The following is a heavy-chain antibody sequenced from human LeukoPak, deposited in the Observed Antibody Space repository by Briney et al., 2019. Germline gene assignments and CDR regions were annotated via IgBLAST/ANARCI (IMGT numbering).Heavy chain of an antibody. Sequence: GGSLRLSCAASGLTFDDYAMHWVRQAPGKGLEWISSISWNSGNIGYADSVKGRFTISRDNAKNSLYLQMNSLRAEDTAVYYCARENRRDGYNEYWGQGTLVTVSS. CDR1: GLTFDDYA. CDR2: ISWNSGNI. CDR3: ARENRRDGYNEY. J-gene: IGHJ4*02. D-gene: IGHD5-24*01. V-gene: IGHV3-9*01.